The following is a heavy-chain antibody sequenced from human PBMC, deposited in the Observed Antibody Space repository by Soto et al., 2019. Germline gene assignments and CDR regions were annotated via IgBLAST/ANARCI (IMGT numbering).Heavy chain of an antibody. D-gene: IGHD3-3*01. J-gene: IGHJ4*02. Sequence: SETLSLTCAFYGGSFSGYYWSWIRQPPGKGLEWIGEINHSGSTNYNPSLKSRVTISVDTSKNQFSLKLSSVTAADTAVYYCARLHPTIFGVVIRYYFDYWGQGTLVTVS. CDR1: GGSFSGYY. V-gene: IGHV4-34*01. CDR3: ARLHPTIFGVVIRYYFDY. CDR2: INHSGST.